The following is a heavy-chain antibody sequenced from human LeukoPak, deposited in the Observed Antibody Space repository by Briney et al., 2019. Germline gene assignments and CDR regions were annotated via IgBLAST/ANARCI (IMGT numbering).Heavy chain of an antibody. D-gene: IGHD2-2*02. CDR1: GFTFSSYS. CDR3: ARSSPHCSSTSCYNDAFDF. Sequence: GGSLRLSCAASGFTFSSYSMNWVRQAPGKGLEWVSSISSSSSYIYYADSVKGRFTISRDNAKNSLYLQMHSLRAEDTAVYYCARSSPHCSSTSCYNDAFDFWGQGTMVTVSS. J-gene: IGHJ3*01. CDR2: ISSSSSYI. V-gene: IGHV3-21*01.